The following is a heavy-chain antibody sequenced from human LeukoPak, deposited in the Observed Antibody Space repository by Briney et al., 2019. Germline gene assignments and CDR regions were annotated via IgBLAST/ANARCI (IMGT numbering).Heavy chain of an antibody. D-gene: IGHD3-9*01. J-gene: IGHJ5*02. Sequence: GGSLRLSCAASGFTFSSYDMHWVRQATGKGLEWVSAIGTAGDTYYPGSVKGRFTISRENAKNSLYLQMNSLRAGDTAVYYCARVLGARRYFDWLLSGNNWFDPWGQGTLVTVSS. CDR2: IGTAGDT. CDR1: GFTFSSYD. V-gene: IGHV3-13*01. CDR3: ARVLGARRYFDWLLSGNNWFDP.